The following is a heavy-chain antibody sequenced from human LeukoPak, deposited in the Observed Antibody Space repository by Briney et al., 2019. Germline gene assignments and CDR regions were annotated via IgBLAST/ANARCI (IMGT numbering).Heavy chain of an antibody. CDR2: IYYSGST. CDR1: GGSISSYC. D-gene: IGHD4-17*01. V-gene: IGHV4-59*01. CDR3: ARGTYGDYEGY. J-gene: IGHJ4*02. Sequence: PSETLSLTCTVSGGSISSYCWSWIRQPPGKGLEWIGYIYYSGSTNYNPSLKSRVTISVDTSKNQFSLKLSSVTAADTAVYYCARGTYGDYEGYWGQGTLVTVSS.